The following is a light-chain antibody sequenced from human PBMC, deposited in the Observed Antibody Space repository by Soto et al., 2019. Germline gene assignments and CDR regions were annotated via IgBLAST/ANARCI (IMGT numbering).Light chain of an antibody. CDR1: QTVYRF. CDR2: DAL. CDR3: QHRGDWPLT. J-gene: IGKJ1*01. V-gene: IGKV3-11*01. Sequence: EVVLTQSPATLSLSPGQRATLLCRASQTVYRFLAWYQQRPGQAPRLLIYDALYRATGIPDRFSGSGSGTDFTLTISSLEPEDFGVYYCQHRGDWPLTFGQGTRLEVK.